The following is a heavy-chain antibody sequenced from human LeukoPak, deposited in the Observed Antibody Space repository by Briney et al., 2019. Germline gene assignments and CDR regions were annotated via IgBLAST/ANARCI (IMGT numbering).Heavy chain of an antibody. V-gene: IGHV4-34*01. Sequence: PSETLSLTCAVYGGSFSGYYWSWIRQPPGKGLEWIGEINHSGSTNYNPSLKSRVTISVDTSKNQFSLKLSSVTAADTAVYYCARGLLPPRFDYWGQGTLVTVSS. CDR2: INHSGST. J-gene: IGHJ4*02. CDR3: ARGLLPPRFDY. CDR1: GGSFSGYY. D-gene: IGHD1-14*01.